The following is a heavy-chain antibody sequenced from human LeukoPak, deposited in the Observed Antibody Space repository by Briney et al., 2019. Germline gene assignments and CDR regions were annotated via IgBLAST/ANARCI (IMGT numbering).Heavy chain of an antibody. Sequence: PSETLSLTCTVSGGSISSSSYYWGWIRQPPGKGLEWIGSIYYSGSTYYNPSLKSRVTISVDTSKNQFSLKLSSVTAADTAVYYCRLWSGYWIDYWGQGTLVTVSS. CDR2: IYYSGST. V-gene: IGHV4-39*01. CDR3: RLWSGYWIDY. D-gene: IGHD3-3*01. J-gene: IGHJ4*02. CDR1: GGSISSSSYY.